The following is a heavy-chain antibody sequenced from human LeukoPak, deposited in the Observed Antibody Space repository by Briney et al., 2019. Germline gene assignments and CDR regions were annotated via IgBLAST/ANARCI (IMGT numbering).Heavy chain of an antibody. CDR3: ARGYYGSGSVHFDY. V-gene: IGHV4-59*11. J-gene: IGHJ4*02. D-gene: IGHD3-10*01. CDR1: SGSMSSHY. Sequence: SETLSLPCTVSSGSMSSHYWRWIRQPPGKGLEWIGYIYYSGSTNYNPSLKSRVTISVDTSKNQFSLKLSSVTAADTAVYYCARGYYGSGSVHFDYWGQGTMVTVSS. CDR2: IYYSGST.